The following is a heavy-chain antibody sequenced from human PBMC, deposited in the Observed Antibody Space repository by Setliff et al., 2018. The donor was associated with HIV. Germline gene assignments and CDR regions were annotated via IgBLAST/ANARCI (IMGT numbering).Heavy chain of an antibody. CDR1: GDSIRSYY. CDR3: ARDPGIVPIGYFDL. D-gene: IGHD2-15*01. J-gene: IGHJ2*01. CDR2: IYYTGST. V-gene: IGHV4-59*01. Sequence: SETLSLTCSVSGDSIRSYYWSWIRQPPGKGLEWIGYIYYTGSTNYNPSLKSRVTISVDTSKNQFSLKLGSVTAADTAVYYCARDPGIVPIGYFDLWGRGTLVTSPQ.